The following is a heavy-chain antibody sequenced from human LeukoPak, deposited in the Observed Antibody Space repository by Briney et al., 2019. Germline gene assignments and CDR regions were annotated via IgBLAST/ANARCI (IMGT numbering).Heavy chain of an antibody. Sequence: GASVKVSCKASGGTFSSYAISWVRQAPGQGLEWMGGIIPIFGTANYAQKFQGRVTITADESTSTAYMELSSLRSEDTAVYYCARALGYCDGDCYSYFQHWGQGTLVTVSS. CDR2: IIPIFGTA. J-gene: IGHJ1*01. D-gene: IGHD2-21*02. CDR1: GGTFSSYA. CDR3: ARALGYCDGDCYSYFQH. V-gene: IGHV1-69*13.